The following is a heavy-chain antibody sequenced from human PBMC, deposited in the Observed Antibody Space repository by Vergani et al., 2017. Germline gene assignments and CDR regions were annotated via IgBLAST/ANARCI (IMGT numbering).Heavy chain of an antibody. CDR3: ARVGHLVAVTGEGPSLDL. CDR2: LYYRGNS. J-gene: IGHJ2*01. V-gene: IGHV4-30-2*03. CDR1: GFSFGDYA. Sequence: VQVVESGGDLVQPGRSLRLSCTTSGFSFGDYAVSWVRQAPGKGLEWIASLYYRGNSYYSPSLRSRLTISVDTSKNQFSLRLNSVTAADTAVYYCARVGHLVAVTGEGPSLDLWGRGTLVTVSS. D-gene: IGHD2-21*02.